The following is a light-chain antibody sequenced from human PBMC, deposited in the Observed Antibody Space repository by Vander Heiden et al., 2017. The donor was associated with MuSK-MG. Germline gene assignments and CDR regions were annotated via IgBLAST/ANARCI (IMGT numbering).Light chain of an antibody. Sequence: IVMTESPATLSVSPGEIATHSYRSNQMVRSHLAWYQQKPGQAPRLLIYGASNRATGIPARFSGSGSGTEFTLNISSLQAEDFAVYYCQQDKNWPLTFGHGTKVEIK. V-gene: IGKV3-15*01. CDR1: QMVRSH. CDR2: GAS. CDR3: QQDKNWPLT. J-gene: IGKJ3*01.